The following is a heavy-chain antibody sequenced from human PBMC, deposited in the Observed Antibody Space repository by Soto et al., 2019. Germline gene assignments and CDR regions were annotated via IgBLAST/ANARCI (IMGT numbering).Heavy chain of an antibody. D-gene: IGHD3-3*01. Sequence: WGSLRLSCAASGFTFISYAIILFRQAPGKGLEWVSAISGSGGSTYYADSVKGRFTISRDNSKNTLYLQMNSLRAEDTAVYYCAKVGFWSCFDYWGQGTLVTSPQ. J-gene: IGHJ4*02. CDR1: GFTFISYA. V-gene: IGHV3-23*01. CDR2: ISGSGGST. CDR3: AKVGFWSCFDY.